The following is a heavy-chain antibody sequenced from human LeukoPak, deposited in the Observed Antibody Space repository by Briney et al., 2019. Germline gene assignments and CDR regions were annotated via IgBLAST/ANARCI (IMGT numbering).Heavy chain of an antibody. V-gene: IGHV4-59*02. CDR2: IHNTGST. Sequence: SETLSLTCTVSGGSVRSYYWSWIRQPPGEGLEWIAYIHNTGSTNYNPSLKSRVTISLDTSKNEFSLKLTSVTAAGTAVYYCVRDWEGFNFDIWGQGTMVTVSS. D-gene: IGHD1-26*01. CDR1: GGSVRSYY. J-gene: IGHJ3*02. CDR3: VRDWEGFNFDI.